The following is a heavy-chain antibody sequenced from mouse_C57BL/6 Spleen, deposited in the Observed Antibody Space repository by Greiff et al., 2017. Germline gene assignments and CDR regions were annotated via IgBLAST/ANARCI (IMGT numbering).Heavy chain of an antibody. Sequence: EVKLMESGPGLVKPSQSLSLTCSVTGYSITSGYYWNWIRQFPGNKLEWMGYISYDGSNNYNPSLKNRISISRDTSKNQFFLKLNSVTTEDTATYFCARNYGSHWYFDVWGTGTTVTVSS. J-gene: IGHJ1*03. D-gene: IGHD1-1*01. CDR1: GYSITSGYY. V-gene: IGHV3-6*01. CDR2: ISYDGSN. CDR3: ARNYGSHWYFDV.